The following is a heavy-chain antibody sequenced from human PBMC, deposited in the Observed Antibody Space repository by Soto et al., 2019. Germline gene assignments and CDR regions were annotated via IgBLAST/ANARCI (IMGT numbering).Heavy chain of an antibody. D-gene: IGHD6-19*01. J-gene: IGHJ4*02. CDR3: AKEAVSGWYYFDY. CDR2: ISGSGGST. V-gene: IGHV3-23*01. Sequence: GGSLRLSCAASGFTFSSYAMSWVRQAPGKGLEWVSTISGSGGSTYYADSLKGRFTTSRDNSKNTLFLQMSSQRAEDTAVYYCAKEAVSGWYYFDYWGPGTLVTVSS. CDR1: GFTFSSYA.